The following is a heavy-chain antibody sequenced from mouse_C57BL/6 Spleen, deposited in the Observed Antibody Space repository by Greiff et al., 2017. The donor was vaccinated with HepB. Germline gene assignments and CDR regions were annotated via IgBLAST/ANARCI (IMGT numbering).Heavy chain of an antibody. CDR1: GYSITSGYY. D-gene: IGHD2-4*01. CDR3: ARDGDDYDGVYAMDY. Sequence: EVQLVESGPGLVKPSQSLSLTCSVTGYSITSGYYWNWIRQFPGNKLEWMGYISYDGSNNYNPSLKNRISITRDTSKNQFFLKLNSVTTEDTATYYCARDGDDYDGVYAMDYWGQGTSVTVSS. CDR2: ISYDGSN. V-gene: IGHV3-6*01. J-gene: IGHJ4*01.